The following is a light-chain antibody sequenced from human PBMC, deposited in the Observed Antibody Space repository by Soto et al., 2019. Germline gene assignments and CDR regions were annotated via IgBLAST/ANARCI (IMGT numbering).Light chain of an antibody. V-gene: IGKV3-15*01. CDR3: QQYKDWPLT. CDR2: GAS. CDR1: QSVSSN. J-gene: IGKJ5*01. Sequence: EIVMTQSPATLSVSPGERATLSCRASQSVSSNLAWYQQKPGQAPRLLIYGASTRATGIPARFSGSGSGTEFTLAISSLQSEDSAVYYCQQYKDWPLTFGQGTRLEIK.